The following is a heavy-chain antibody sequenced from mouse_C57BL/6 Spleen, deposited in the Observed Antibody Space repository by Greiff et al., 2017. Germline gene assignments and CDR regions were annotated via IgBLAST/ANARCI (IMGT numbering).Heavy chain of an antibody. CDR2: IYPGDGDT. V-gene: IGHV1-80*01. D-gene: IGHD6-1*01. CDR1: GYAFSSYW. J-gene: IGHJ4*01. Sequence: VQVVESGAELVKPGASVKISCKASGYAFSSYWMNWVKQRPGTGLEWIGQIYPGDGDTNYNGKFKGKATLTADKSSSTAYMQLSSLTSEDSAVYFCAREASYYAMDYWGQGTSVTVSS. CDR3: AREASYYAMDY.